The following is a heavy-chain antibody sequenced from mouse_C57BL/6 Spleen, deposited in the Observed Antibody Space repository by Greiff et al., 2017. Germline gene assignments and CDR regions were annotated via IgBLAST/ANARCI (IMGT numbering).Heavy chain of an antibody. D-gene: IGHD1-1*01. Sequence: EVMLVESGGGLVKPGGSLKLSCAASGFTFSSYTMSWVRQTPEKRLEWVATISGGGGNTYYPDSVKGRYTISRDNAKNTLYLQMSSLRSEDTALYYCARLHRSYDGSSTGYVDVWGTGTTVTVSS. CDR1: GFTFSSYT. J-gene: IGHJ1*03. CDR3: ARLHRSYDGSSTGYVDV. V-gene: IGHV5-9*01. CDR2: ISGGGGNT.